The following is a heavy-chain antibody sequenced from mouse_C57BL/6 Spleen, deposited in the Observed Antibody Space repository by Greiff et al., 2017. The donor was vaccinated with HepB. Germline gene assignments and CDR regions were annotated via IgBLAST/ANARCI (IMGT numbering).Heavy chain of an antibody. Sequence: VQLVESGAELAKPGASVKLSCKASGYTFTSYWMHWVKQRPGQGLEWIGYINPSSGYTKYNQKFKDKATLTADKSSSTAYMQLSSLTYEDSAVYYCARDYGSSWGYFDVWGTGTTVTVSS. V-gene: IGHV1-7*01. J-gene: IGHJ1*03. CDR1: GYTFTSYW. CDR2: INPSSGYT. CDR3: ARDYGSSWGYFDV. D-gene: IGHD1-1*01.